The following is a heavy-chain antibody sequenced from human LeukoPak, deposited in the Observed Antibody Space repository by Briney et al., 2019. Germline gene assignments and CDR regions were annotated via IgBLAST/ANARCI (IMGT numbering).Heavy chain of an antibody. V-gene: IGHV4-61*09. CDR2: IGTSGST. CDR1: GGSISSGTNY. CDR3: ARGYSSSSAVGYYCYYMDV. Sequence: PSQTLSLTCTVSGGSISSGTNYWTWIRQPAGKGLEWIGQIGTSGSTNYNPSLKSRVTISVDTSKNQFSLNPSSVTAADTAVYYCARGYSSSSAVGYYCYYMDVWGKGTTVTVSS. D-gene: IGHD6-6*01. J-gene: IGHJ6*03.